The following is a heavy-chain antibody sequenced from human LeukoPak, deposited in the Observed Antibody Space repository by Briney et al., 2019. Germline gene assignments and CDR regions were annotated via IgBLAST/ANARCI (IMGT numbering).Heavy chain of an antibody. CDR3: ARHPGDFTGIVKYYYMDV. CDR1: GFTFSDYY. D-gene: IGHD3-16*02. Sequence: GGSLRLSCAASGFTFSDYYMSWIRQAPGKGLECLSYISSGGNSIYYADSVKGRFTISRDKAKNSLYLQMNSLRAEDTAVYYCARHPGDFTGIVKYYYMDVWGKGTTVTVSS. J-gene: IGHJ6*03. CDR2: ISSGGNSI. V-gene: IGHV3-11*04.